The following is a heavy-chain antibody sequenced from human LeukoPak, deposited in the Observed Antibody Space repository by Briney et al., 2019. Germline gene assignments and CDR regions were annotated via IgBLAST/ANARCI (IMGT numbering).Heavy chain of an antibody. CDR2: IYYSGST. Sequence: SQTLSLTCTVSGGSISSDDYYWSWIRQPPGKGLEWIGYIYYSGSTYYNPSLKSRVTISVDTSKNQFSLKLSSVTAADTAVYYCAREAAAREVGFDYWGQGTLVTVSS. D-gene: IGHD6-13*01. V-gene: IGHV4-30-4*08. J-gene: IGHJ4*02. CDR1: GGSISSDDYY. CDR3: AREAAAREVGFDY.